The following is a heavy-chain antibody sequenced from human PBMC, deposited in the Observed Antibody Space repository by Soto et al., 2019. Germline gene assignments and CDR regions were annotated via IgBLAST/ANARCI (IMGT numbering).Heavy chain of an antibody. Sequence: SETLSLTCTVSGGSLTSNSYYWGWIRQPPGKGLEWIGSFYYSQSTYFNPSLKSRVTISVETSKNRYSLKLSAVTAADTAVYYCARRSTVTYDYWGQGILVTVSS. CDR2: FYYSQST. V-gene: IGHV4-39*01. D-gene: IGHD4-17*01. CDR1: GGSLTSNSYY. J-gene: IGHJ4*02. CDR3: ARRSTVTYDY.